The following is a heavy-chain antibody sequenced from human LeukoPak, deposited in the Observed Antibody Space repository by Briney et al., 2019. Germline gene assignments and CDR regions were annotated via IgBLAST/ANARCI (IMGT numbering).Heavy chain of an antibody. CDR3: AREKYYYDSSGYYSPSGWFDP. V-gene: IGHV1-46*01. D-gene: IGHD3-22*01. Sequence: ASVKVSCKASGYTFTSYYMHWVRQAPGQGLEWMGIINPSGGSTSYAQKFQGRVTMTRDMSTSTVYMELSSLRSEDTAVYYCAREKYYYDSSGYYSPSGWFDPWGQGTLVTVSS. J-gene: IGHJ5*02. CDR1: GYTFTSYY. CDR2: INPSGGST.